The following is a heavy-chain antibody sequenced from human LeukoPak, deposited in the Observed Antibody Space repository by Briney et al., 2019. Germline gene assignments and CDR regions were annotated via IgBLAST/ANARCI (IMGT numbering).Heavy chain of an antibody. V-gene: IGHV1-2*02. D-gene: IGHD6-19*01. CDR2: VNPNSGAT. CDR3: ARDVLITVTYTNAFDI. J-gene: IGHJ3*02. CDR1: GYTFTDYY. Sequence: ASVNVSCTASGYTFTDYYMHWVRQAPGQGLEWMGWVNPNSGATNYAQKFQGRVTMTRDTSISTAYMELSGLRSDDTAVYYCARDVLITVTYTNAFDIWGQGTMVTVSS.